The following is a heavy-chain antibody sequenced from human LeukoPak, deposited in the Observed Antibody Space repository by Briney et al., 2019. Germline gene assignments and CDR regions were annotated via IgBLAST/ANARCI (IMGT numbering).Heavy chain of an antibody. Sequence: SETLSLTCIVSGGSISSFYWSWIRQPPGKGLEWIGYIYYTGVTNYNPSLRSRLTISVDTSKNQFSLKLNSVTAADAAVYYCARGGWSLEYWGQGALVTVSS. CDR2: IYYTGVT. CDR1: GGSISSFY. J-gene: IGHJ4*02. D-gene: IGHD2-15*01. CDR3: ARGGWSLEY. V-gene: IGHV4-59*01.